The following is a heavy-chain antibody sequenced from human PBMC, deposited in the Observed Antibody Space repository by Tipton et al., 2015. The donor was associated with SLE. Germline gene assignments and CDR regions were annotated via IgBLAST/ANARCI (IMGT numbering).Heavy chain of an antibody. V-gene: IGHV3-30*02. J-gene: IGHJ4*02. Sequence: SLRLSCAASGFSFSGFGMHWVRQAPGKGLEWVAFMRYHGRDIYYADFVEGRFTISRDISKNTLYLHMNSLRVEDTAVYYCVKEGGDYWGQGTQVNVSS. CDR2: MRYHGRDI. CDR1: GFSFSGFG. D-gene: IGHD3-16*01. CDR3: VKEGGDY.